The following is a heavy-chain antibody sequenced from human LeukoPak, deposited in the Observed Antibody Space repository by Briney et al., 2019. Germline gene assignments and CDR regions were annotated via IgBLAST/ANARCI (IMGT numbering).Heavy chain of an antibody. CDR2: IIPILGIA. Sequence: SVKVSCKASGGTFSSYAISWVRQAPGQGLEWMGRIIPILGIANYAQKFQGRVAITADKSTSTAYMELSSLRSEDTAVYYCASGGGYCSGGSCYFADYWGQGTLVTVSS. CDR3: ASGGGYCSGGSCYFADY. V-gene: IGHV1-69*04. D-gene: IGHD2-15*01. J-gene: IGHJ4*02. CDR1: GGTFSSYA.